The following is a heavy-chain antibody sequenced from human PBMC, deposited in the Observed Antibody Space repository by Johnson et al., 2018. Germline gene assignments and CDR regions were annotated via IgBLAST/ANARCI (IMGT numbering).Heavy chain of an antibody. D-gene: IGHD3-3*01. CDR3: ATLNYDFWSGYYAAFDY. CDR2: IFYTGSP. Sequence: QVQLQESGPGLVKPSETLSLTCTVSGGSISNTKYYWGWIRQPPGQGLEWIGNIFYTGSPFYNPSLKRRLTSAADTSKNQLSLSVSLVTAADTAVYYWATLNYDFWSGYYAAFDYWGQGILVTVSS. V-gene: IGHV4-39*07. J-gene: IGHJ4*02. CDR1: GGSISNTKYY.